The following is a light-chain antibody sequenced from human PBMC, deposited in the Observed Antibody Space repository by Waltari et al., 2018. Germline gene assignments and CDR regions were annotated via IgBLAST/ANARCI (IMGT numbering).Light chain of an antibody. V-gene: IGKV1-8*01. CDR2: AAS. Sequence: AIRMTQSPSSFSASTRDRVPITCRASQGISSYLAWYQQKPGQAPKLLIYAASTLQSGVPSRFSGSGSGTDFTLTISCLQSEDFATYFCQHYYNYPWTFGQGTKVEIK. J-gene: IGKJ1*01. CDR1: QGISSY. CDR3: QHYYNYPWT.